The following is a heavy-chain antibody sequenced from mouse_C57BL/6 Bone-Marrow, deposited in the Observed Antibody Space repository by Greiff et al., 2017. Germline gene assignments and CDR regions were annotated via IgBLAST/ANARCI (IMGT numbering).Heavy chain of an antibody. D-gene: IGHD1-1*01. Sequence: QVQLKESGAELARPGASVKLSCKASGYTFTSYGISWVKQRTGQGLEWIGEIYPRSGNTYYNEKFKGKATLTPDKSSSTAYMELRSLTSEDSAVYFCARNYYPFAYGGRGTRVTVSA. CDR2: IYPRSGNT. J-gene: IGHJ3*01. CDR1: GYTFTSYG. V-gene: IGHV1-81*01. CDR3: ARNYYPFAY.